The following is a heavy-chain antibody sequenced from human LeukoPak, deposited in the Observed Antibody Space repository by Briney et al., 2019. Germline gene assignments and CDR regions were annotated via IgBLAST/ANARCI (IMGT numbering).Heavy chain of an antibody. CDR1: GGTFSSYS. CDR2: ISPIFDTA. CDR3: ARGLSRHQLWLDY. J-gene: IGHJ4*02. V-gene: IGHV1-69*05. Sequence: SVTVSCKASGGTFSSYSISWVRQAPGQGLEWMGGISPIFDTANYAQRFQGRVTITTDESTSTAYMELSSLRSEDTAVYYCARGLSRHQLWLDYWGQGTLVTVSS. D-gene: IGHD5-18*01.